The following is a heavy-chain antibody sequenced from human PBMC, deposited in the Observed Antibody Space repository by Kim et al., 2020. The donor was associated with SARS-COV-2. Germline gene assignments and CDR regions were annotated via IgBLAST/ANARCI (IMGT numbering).Heavy chain of an antibody. J-gene: IGHJ4*02. CDR3: GMITFGGVIVLDY. D-gene: IGHD3-16*02. V-gene: IGHV3-66*01. Sequence: SADSVKGRFDSSRDNSRNPLYLQMSSLRAEDTAVYYCGMITFGGVIVLDYWGQGTLVTVSS.